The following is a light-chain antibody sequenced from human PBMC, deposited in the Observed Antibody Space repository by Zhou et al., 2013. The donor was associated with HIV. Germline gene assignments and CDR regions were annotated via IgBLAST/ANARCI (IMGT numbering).Light chain of an antibody. CDR2: DAS. V-gene: IGKV3-20*01. J-gene: IGKJ5*01. Sequence: EIVLTQSPGTLSLSPGERATLSCRASQSISSSYLAWYQQEPGQAPRLLIYDASSRATGIPDRFSGSGSGTDFNLTISRVEPEDTAVYYCQQYVSSVTFGQGTRLEVK. CDR1: QSISSSY. CDR3: QQYVSSVT.